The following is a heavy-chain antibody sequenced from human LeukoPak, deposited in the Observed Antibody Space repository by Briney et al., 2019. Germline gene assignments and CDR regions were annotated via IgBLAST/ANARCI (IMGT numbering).Heavy chain of an antibody. CDR1: GGSTSNYY. D-gene: IGHD1-26*01. V-gene: IGHV4-59*08. CDR3: AGQDTGSYYAAYYFDY. CDR2: IYYSGST. Sequence: SETLSLTCTVSGGSTSNYYWSWIRQPPGKGLECTGYIYYSGSTYYNPSLKSRVTISVDTSKNQFSLKLSSVTAADTAVYYCAGQDTGSYYAAYYFDYWGQGTLVTVSS. J-gene: IGHJ4*02.